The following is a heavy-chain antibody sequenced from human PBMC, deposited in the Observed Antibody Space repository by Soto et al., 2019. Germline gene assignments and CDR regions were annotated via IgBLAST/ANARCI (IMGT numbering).Heavy chain of an antibody. Sequence: GGSLRLSCAASGFTFSSYSMNWVRQAPGKGQEWVSSISSSSSYIYYADSVKGRFTISRDNAKNSLYLQMNSLRAEDTAVYYCARDQGPSLWFGESPFRYYYYYMDVWGKGTTVTVSS. CDR1: GFTFSSYS. D-gene: IGHD3-10*01. CDR2: ISSSSSYI. V-gene: IGHV3-21*01. J-gene: IGHJ6*03. CDR3: ARDQGPSLWFGESPFRYYYYYMDV.